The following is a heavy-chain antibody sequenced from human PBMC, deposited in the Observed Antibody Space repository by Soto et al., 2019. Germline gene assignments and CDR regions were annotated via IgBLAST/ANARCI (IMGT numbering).Heavy chain of an antibody. J-gene: IGHJ6*02. CDR1: GFTFDNYV. V-gene: IGHV3-23*01. CDR2: ISDSGVST. Sequence: PGGSLRLSCVASGFTFDNYVMNWVRQAPGSGLEWVSVISDSGVSTYYADSVRGRFTISRGNSKNTLFLQMNSLRAEDTAVYYCARRIKIYGVRITDYYYYGMDVWGQGTTVTVSS. D-gene: IGHD3-3*01. CDR3: ARRIKIYGVRITDYYYYGMDV.